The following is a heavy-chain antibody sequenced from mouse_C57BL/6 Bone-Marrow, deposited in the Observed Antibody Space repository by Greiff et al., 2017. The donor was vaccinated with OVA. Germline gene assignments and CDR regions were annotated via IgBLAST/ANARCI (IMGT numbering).Heavy chain of an antibody. J-gene: IGHJ4*01. Sequence: QVQLQQPGAELVKPGASVKLSCKASGYTFTSYWMHWVKQRPGRGLEWIGRIDPNSGGTKYNEKFKSKATLTVDKPSSTAYMQLSRLTSEDSAVYYCARSEPAYYYGSSSHAMDYWGQGTSVTVSS. D-gene: IGHD1-1*01. CDR2: IDPNSGGT. V-gene: IGHV1-72*01. CDR1: GYTFTSYW. CDR3: ARSEPAYYYGSSSHAMDY.